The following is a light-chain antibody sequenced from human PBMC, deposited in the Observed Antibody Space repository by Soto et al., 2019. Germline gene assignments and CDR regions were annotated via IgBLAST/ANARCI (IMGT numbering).Light chain of an antibody. Sequence: EIVLTPSPGTLSLSPVERATLSCRASQSVGRSYLAWYQQKPAQAPRLLIYGTSNRATGTPDRFSGSGSGTDFTLTISRLEPEDFAVYYCQQYGTSPRAFGPGTKVDIK. CDR3: QQYGTSPRA. CDR1: QSVGRSY. V-gene: IGKV3-20*01. CDR2: GTS. J-gene: IGKJ1*01.